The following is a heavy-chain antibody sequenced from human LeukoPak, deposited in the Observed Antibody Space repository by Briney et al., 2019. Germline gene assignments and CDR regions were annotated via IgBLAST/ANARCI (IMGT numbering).Heavy chain of an antibody. CDR2: MNPNSGNT. Sequence: ASVKVSCKASGCTFTSYDINWVRQATGQGLEWMGWMNPNSGNTGYVQKFQGRVTMTRNTSISTAYMELSSLRSEDTAVYYCARDIIAVAGSGSYNWFDPWGQGTLVTVSS. D-gene: IGHD6-19*01. V-gene: IGHV1-8*01. CDR3: ARDIIAVAGSGSYNWFDP. CDR1: GCTFTSYD. J-gene: IGHJ5*02.